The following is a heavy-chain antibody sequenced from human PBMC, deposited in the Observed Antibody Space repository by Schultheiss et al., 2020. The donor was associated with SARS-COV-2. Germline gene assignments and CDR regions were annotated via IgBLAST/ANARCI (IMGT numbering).Heavy chain of an antibody. J-gene: IGHJ6*02. Sequence: ETLSLTCAVSGGSISSSNWWSWVRQPPGKGLEWVSSISSSSSYIYYADSVKGRFTISRDNSKNTLYLQMNSLRAEDTAVYYCAKVPWGYYYGMDVWGQGTTVTVSS. CDR1: GGSISSSN. CDR3: AKVPWGYYYGMDV. D-gene: IGHD3-16*01. CDR2: ISSSSSYI. V-gene: IGHV3-21*01.